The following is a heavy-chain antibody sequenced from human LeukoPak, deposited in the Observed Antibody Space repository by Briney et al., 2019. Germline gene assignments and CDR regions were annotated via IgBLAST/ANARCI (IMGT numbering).Heavy chain of an antibody. J-gene: IGHJ6*02. CDR1: GFTFTSSA. V-gene: IGHV1-58*01. CDR3: AATYYYDTDYYYGMDV. D-gene: IGHD3-22*01. CDR2: IVVGSGNT. Sequence: SVKVSCKASGFTFTSSAVQWVRQARGQRLEWIGWIVVGSGNTNYAQKFQERVTITRDMSTSTAYMELSSLRSEDTAVYYCAATYYYDTDYYYGMDVWGQGTTVTVSS.